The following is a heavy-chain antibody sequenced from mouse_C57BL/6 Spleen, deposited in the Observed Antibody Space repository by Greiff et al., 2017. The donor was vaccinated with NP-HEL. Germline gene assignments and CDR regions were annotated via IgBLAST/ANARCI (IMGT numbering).Heavy chain of an antibody. CDR3: ARGYDYDEDFDV. V-gene: IGHV1-82*01. CDR1: GYAFSSSW. D-gene: IGHD2-4*01. Sequence: QVQLQQSGPELVKPGASVKISCKASGYAFSSSWMNWVKQRPGKGLEWIGRIYPGDGDTNYNGKFKGRATLTADKSSSTAYMQLSSLTSEDSAVYFCARGYDYDEDFDVWGTGTTVTVSS. CDR2: IYPGDGDT. J-gene: IGHJ1*03.